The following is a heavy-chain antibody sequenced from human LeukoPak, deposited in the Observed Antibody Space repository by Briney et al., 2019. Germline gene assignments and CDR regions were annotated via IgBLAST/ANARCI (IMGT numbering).Heavy chain of an antibody. Sequence: TSETLSLTCTVSGGSISSSSYYWGWIRQPPGKGLEWIGSIYYSVSTYYNPSLKSRVTISVDTSKNQFSLKLSSVTAADTAVYYCAKILYSSNIDYWGQGTLVTVSS. CDR2: IYYSVST. V-gene: IGHV4-39*01. D-gene: IGHD6-19*01. CDR3: AKILYSSNIDY. J-gene: IGHJ4*02. CDR1: GGSISSSSYY.